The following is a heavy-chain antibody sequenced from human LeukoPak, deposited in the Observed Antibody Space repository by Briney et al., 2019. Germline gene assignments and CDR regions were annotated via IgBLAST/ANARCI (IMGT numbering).Heavy chain of an antibody. Sequence: GGSLRLSCAASGFTFSNYWMHWVRHAPGKGLVWVSRINSDGSTTSYADSVKGRFTISRDNAKNTLYLQMNSLRAEDTAVYYCARGRRFIYYDSSGYYGGFDYWGQGTLVTVSS. J-gene: IGHJ4*02. CDR1: GFTFSNYW. CDR3: ARGRRFIYYDSSGYYGGFDY. V-gene: IGHV3-74*01. D-gene: IGHD3-22*01. CDR2: INSDGSTT.